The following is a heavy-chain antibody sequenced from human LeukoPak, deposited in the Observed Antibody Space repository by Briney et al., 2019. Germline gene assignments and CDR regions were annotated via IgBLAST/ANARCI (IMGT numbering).Heavy chain of an antibody. D-gene: IGHD3-16*01. CDR3: AKEGDQFRGYLDA. Sequence: GRSLRLSCAASGFTFSRLGMQWVRQAPGKGLEWVAMIWHDGSVEEYAASVKGRFTISRDNSRDTLFLQMNRLRDDVTAVYYCAKEGDQFRGYLDAWGKGTTVTVSS. J-gene: IGHJ6*03. CDR2: IWHDGSVE. CDR1: GFTFSRLG. V-gene: IGHV3-33*06.